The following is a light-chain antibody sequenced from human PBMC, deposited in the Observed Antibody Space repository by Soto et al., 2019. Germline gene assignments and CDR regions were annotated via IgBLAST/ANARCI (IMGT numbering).Light chain of an antibody. CDR2: EVS. CDR3: PSYAGSRNVV. CDR1: SSDVGGYNY. Sequence: QSALTQPPSASGSPGQSVAISCTGTSSDVGGYNYVSWYQQHPGRAPKLIIFEVSKRPSGVPDRFSGSKSGNAASLTVSGLQADDEADYYCPSYAGSRNVVFGGGTKLTVL. J-gene: IGLJ3*02. V-gene: IGLV2-8*01.